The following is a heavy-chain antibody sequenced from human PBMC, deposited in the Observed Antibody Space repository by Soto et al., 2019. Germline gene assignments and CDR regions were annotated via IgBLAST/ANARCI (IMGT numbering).Heavy chain of an antibody. J-gene: IGHJ4*02. Sequence: GSLRLSCAASGFTFSSSAMSWVRHAPGQGLEWVSAISGSGGSTYYADSVKGRFTISRDNSKNTLYLQMNSLRAEDTAVYYCAKDQTYYYDSSGYYNYWGQGTLVTVSS. CDR1: GFTFSSSA. D-gene: IGHD3-22*01. CDR3: AKDQTYYYDSSGYYNY. V-gene: IGHV3-23*01. CDR2: ISGSGGST.